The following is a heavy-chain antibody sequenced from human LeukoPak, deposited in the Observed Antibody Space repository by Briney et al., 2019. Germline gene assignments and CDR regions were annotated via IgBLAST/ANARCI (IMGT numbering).Heavy chain of an antibody. Sequence: GGCLRLSCPASGFTFSISCMHWVRQDPGKGLEWVAVISYDGSNKYYADYVKGRITISRDNSKNTLYLQMNSLRAEDTAVYYCAKESSPVYDSSGYYFDYWGQGTLVTVSS. D-gene: IGHD3-22*01. CDR3: AKESSPVYDSSGYYFDY. CDR1: GFTFSISC. CDR2: ISYDGSNK. J-gene: IGHJ4*02. V-gene: IGHV3-30*18.